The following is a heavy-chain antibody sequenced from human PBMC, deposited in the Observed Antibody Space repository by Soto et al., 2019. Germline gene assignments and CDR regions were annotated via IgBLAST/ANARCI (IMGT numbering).Heavy chain of an antibody. Sequence: PSETLSLTCTVSGSSISSSGYYWGWIRQPPGRGLEWIGSLHYNVGTYYNPSLKSRVTISADTSANQFSLMLNSVTAADTAIYYCARLPPRHWVDYWGQGTQVTVSS. CDR3: ARLPPRHWVDY. D-gene: IGHD3-16*01. CDR2: LHYNVGT. V-gene: IGHV4-39*01. J-gene: IGHJ4*02. CDR1: GSSISSSGYY.